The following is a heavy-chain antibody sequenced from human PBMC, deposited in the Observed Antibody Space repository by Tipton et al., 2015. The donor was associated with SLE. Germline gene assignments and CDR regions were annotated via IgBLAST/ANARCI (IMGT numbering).Heavy chain of an antibody. D-gene: IGHD3-22*01. V-gene: IGHV4-34*01. Sequence: TLSLTCAVYGGSFSGYYWSWIRQPPGKGLEWIGEINHSGSTNYNPSLKSRVTISVDTSKNQFSLKLSSVTAADTAVYYCARGGWTYYYDSSGYYDYWGQGTLVTVSS. CDR2: INHSGST. CDR3: ARGGWTYYYDSSGYYDY. CDR1: GGSFSGYY. J-gene: IGHJ4*02.